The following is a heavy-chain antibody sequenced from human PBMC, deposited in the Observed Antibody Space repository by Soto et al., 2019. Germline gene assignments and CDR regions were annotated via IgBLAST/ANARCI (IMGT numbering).Heavy chain of an antibody. CDR2: IYYSGST. V-gene: IGHV4-59*01. CDR1: GGSISSYY. J-gene: IGHJ4*02. D-gene: IGHD6-19*01. CDR3: ARYHSSGWYYFDY. Sequence: SETLSLTCTVSGGSISSYYWSWIRQPPGKGLEWIGYIYYSGSTNYNPSLKSRVTISVDTSKNQFSLKLSSVTAADTAVYYCARYHSSGWYYFDYWGQGXLVTVSS.